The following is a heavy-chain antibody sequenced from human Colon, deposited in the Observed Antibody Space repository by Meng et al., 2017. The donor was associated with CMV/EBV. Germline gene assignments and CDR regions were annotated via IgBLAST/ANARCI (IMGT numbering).Heavy chain of an antibody. CDR3: AKSTYDDFWSGHGLDV. Sequence: GESLKISCAASGFNFRDFAMSWVRQAPGKGLEWVSAITGSGSSRYYADSVKGRFTISRDNSNNNIHLQMNSLRAEDTAVYHCAKSTYDDFWSGHGLDVWGQGTTVTVSS. D-gene: IGHD3-3*01. CDR2: ITGSGSSR. V-gene: IGHV3-23*01. CDR1: GFNFRDFA. J-gene: IGHJ6*02.